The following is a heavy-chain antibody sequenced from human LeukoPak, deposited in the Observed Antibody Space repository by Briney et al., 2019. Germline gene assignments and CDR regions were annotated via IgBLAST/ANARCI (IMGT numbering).Heavy chain of an antibody. Sequence: SETLSLTCTVSGGSISSYYWSWIRQPPGKGLEWIGYIYYSGSTNYNPSLKSRVTISVDTSKNQFSLKLSSVTAADTAVYYCARGYSSSYYYYMDVWGKGTTVTVSS. CDR2: IYYSGST. V-gene: IGHV4-59*01. CDR1: GGSISSYY. J-gene: IGHJ6*03. CDR3: ARGYSSSYYYYMDV. D-gene: IGHD6-13*01.